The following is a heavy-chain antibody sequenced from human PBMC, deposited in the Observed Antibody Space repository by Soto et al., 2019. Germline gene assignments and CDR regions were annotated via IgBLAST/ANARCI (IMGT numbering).Heavy chain of an antibody. D-gene: IGHD3-10*01. J-gene: IGHJ6*02. CDR1: GFTFSSYA. V-gene: IGHV3-30*18. CDR2: ISYDGSNK. CDR3: AKDISITMVRGVITYYYYGMDV. Sequence: GGSLRLSCAASGFTFSSYAMSWVRQAPGKGLEWVAVISYDGSNKYYADSVKGRFTISRDNSKNTLYLQMNSLRAEDTAVYYCAKDISITMVRGVITYYYYGMDVWGQGTTVTVSS.